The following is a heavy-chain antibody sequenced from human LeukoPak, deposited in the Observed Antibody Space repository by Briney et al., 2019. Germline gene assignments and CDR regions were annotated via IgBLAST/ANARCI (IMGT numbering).Heavy chain of an antibody. CDR3: VQRGFDY. Sequence: GGSLRLSCAGSGFTFSGCYMTWVRQAPGTGLEWVANIKPDGSEANYVDSVRGRVTISRDNAKNSLYLQMNSLRAEDTAVYYCVQRGFDYWGQGTLVTVSS. V-gene: IGHV3-7*01. CDR1: GFTFSGCY. J-gene: IGHJ4*02. CDR2: IKPDGSEA. D-gene: IGHD6-25*01.